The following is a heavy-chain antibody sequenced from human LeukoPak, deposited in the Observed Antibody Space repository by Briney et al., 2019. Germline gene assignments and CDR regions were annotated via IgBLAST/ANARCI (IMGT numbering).Heavy chain of an antibody. J-gene: IGHJ6*02. D-gene: IGHD3-10*01. V-gene: IGHV4-34*01. CDR2: INHSGST. CDR1: GGSFSGYY. CDR3: ARLPYGSGSSDNDYYYYGMDV. Sequence: SETLSLTCAVYGGSFSGYYWSWIRQPPGKGLEWIGEINHSGSTNYNPSLKSRVTISVDTSKDQFSLKLSSVTAADTAVYYCARLPYGSGSSDNDYYYYGMDVWGQGTTVTVSS.